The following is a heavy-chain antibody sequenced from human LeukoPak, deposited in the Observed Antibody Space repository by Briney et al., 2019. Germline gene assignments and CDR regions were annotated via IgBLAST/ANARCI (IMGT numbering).Heavy chain of an antibody. CDR1: GFTFDDYA. D-gene: IGHD3-3*01. J-gene: IGHJ4*02. V-gene: IGHV3-43*02. CDR2: ISGDGGST. CDR3: SKAFFWVSITIFEMEFDY. Sequence: GGSLRLSCAASGFTFDDYAMHWVRQAPGKGLEWVSLISGDGGSTYYADSVKGRFTISRDNSKDSLYLQMNILRAEYTPLYYWSKAFFWVSITIFEMEFDYWGQGTLVTVSS.